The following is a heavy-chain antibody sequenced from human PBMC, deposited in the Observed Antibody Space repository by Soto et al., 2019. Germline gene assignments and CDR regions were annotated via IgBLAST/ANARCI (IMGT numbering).Heavy chain of an antibody. D-gene: IGHD2-15*01. CDR1: GFTFTRYS. V-gene: IGHV3-21*06. CDR2: ISSTTNYI. Sequence: GGSLRLSCAASGFTFTRYSMNWVRQAPGKGLEWVSSISSTTNYIYYGDSMKGRFTISRDNAKNSLYLEMNSLRAEDTAVYYCARDWTYCSGGTCYYGMDVWGQGTTVTVSS. J-gene: IGHJ6*02. CDR3: ARDWTYCSGGTCYYGMDV.